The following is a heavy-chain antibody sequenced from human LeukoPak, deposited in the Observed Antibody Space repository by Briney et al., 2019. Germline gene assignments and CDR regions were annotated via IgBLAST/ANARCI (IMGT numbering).Heavy chain of an antibody. Sequence: GGSLRLSCAASGFTFSGDSMNWVRQAPGKGLGWVSHISSSNTKIHYADSVKGPFSISRENAKNSLYLPMNSLRDEDTAVYYCARGQLGTLFDYWGQGTLVTVSS. CDR2: ISSSNTKI. CDR3: ARGQLGTLFDY. V-gene: IGHV3-48*02. D-gene: IGHD6-13*01. CDR1: GFTFSGDS. J-gene: IGHJ4*02.